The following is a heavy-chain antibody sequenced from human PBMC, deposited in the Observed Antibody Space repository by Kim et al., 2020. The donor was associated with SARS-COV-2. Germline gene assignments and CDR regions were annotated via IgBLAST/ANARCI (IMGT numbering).Heavy chain of an antibody. CDR2: IKYDGSDK. Sequence: GGSLRLSCAASGFPFSTYWMYWVRQAPGKGLEWLVIIKYDGSDKYYVDSVKGRFTVSRDNAKNSLYLHMTSLRAEDTAVYFCARDRLGGYAMDGWGQGTT. D-gene: IGHD5-18*01. J-gene: IGHJ6*02. CDR1: GFPFSTYW. CDR3: ARDRLGGYAMDG. V-gene: IGHV3-7*05.